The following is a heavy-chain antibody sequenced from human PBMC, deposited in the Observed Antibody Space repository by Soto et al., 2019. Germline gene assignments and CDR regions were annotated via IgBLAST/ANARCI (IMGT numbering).Heavy chain of an antibody. Sequence: QVKLVESGGGVVQPGRSLRLSCAASGLISGSDSGMHWVRQAPGKGLEWVAVISYEGSLQYYTDAVKGRFTISRDNAKNMVYLQMDSLRVEDTAMYFCGRWCRTIGAFDSWGQGTLVTVSP. J-gene: IGHJ5*01. CDR2: ISYEGSLQ. D-gene: IGHD2-8*01. CDR1: GLISGSDSG. V-gene: IGHV3-33*01. CDR3: GRWCRTIGAFDS.